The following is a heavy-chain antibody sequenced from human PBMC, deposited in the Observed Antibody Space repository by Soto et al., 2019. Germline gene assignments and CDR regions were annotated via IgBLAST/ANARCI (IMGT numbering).Heavy chain of an antibody. Sequence: VASVKVSCKASGGTFSSYAISWVRQAPGQGLEWMGGIIPIFGTANYAQKFQGRVTITADESTSTAYMELGSLRSEDTAVYYCARLHDYGDYPFYYYYYGMDVWGQGTTVTVSS. CDR2: IIPIFGTA. V-gene: IGHV1-69*13. CDR1: GGTFSSYA. J-gene: IGHJ6*02. CDR3: ARLHDYGDYPFYYYYYGMDV. D-gene: IGHD4-17*01.